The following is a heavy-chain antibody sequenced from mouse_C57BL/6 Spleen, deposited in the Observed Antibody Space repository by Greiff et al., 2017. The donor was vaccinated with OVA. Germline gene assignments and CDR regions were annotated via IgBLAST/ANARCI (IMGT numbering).Heavy chain of an antibody. V-gene: IGHV5-9-1*02. Sequence: EVQLQQSGEGLVKPGGSLKLSCAASGFTFSSYAMSWVRQTPEKRLEWVAYISSGGDYIYYADTVKGRFTISRDNARNTLYLQMSSLKSEDTAMYYCTREDYSNGGFAYWGQGTLVTVSA. CDR3: TREDYSNGGFAY. D-gene: IGHD2-5*01. CDR1: GFTFSSYA. CDR2: ISSGGDYI. J-gene: IGHJ3*01.